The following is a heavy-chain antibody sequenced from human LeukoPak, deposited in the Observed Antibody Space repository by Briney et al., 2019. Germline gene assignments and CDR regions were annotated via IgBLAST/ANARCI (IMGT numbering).Heavy chain of an antibody. J-gene: IGHJ4*02. Sequence: ASVKGSCKASGDTFTVYSINWLRQAPGQGLEWMGWITTSTGKPTYAQGFTGRFVFSLDTPVSTTYLHINSLKAEDTAVYYCARDASMINFDYWGQGRLVTVSS. D-gene: IGHD3-16*01. CDR2: ITTSTGKP. CDR3: ARDASMINFDY. CDR1: GDTFTVYS. V-gene: IGHV7-4-1*02.